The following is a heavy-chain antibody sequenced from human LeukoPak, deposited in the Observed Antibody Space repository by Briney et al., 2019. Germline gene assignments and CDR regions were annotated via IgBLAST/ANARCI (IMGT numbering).Heavy chain of an antibody. D-gene: IGHD3-10*01. V-gene: IGHV4-59*01. CDR2: IYYSGST. CDR3: ARDYYGSGSYYN. J-gene: IGHJ4*02. CDR1: GGSISSYY. Sequence: PSETLSLTCTVSGGSISSYYWSWIRQPPGKGLEWIGYIYYSGSTNYNPSLKSRVTISVDTSKNQFSLKLSPVTAADTAVYYCARDYYGSGSYYNWGQGTLVTVSS.